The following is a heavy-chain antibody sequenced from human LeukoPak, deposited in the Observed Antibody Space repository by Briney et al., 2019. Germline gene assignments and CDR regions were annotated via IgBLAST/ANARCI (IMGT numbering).Heavy chain of an antibody. CDR2: IIPIFGTA. V-gene: IGHV1-69*05. J-gene: IGHJ4*02. Sequence: EASVKVSCKASGGTFSSYAISWVRQAPGQGLEWMGGIIPIFGTANYAQKFQGRVTITTDESTSTAYMELSSLRSEDTAVYYCARAAGLWSYYFDYWSQGTLVTVSS. CDR1: GGTFSSYA. D-gene: IGHD5-18*01. CDR3: ARAAGLWSYYFDY.